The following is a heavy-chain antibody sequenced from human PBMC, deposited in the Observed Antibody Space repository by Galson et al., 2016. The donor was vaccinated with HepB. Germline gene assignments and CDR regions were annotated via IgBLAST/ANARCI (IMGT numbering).Heavy chain of an antibody. CDR1: GFSFSNYW. CDR2: IKQDGSEN. CDR3: ARVMVDYHYWSNKPKHYYSGMDV. J-gene: IGHJ6*02. V-gene: IGHV3-7*03. Sequence: SLRLSCAASGFSFSNYWMSWVRQSPGKGLEWVANIKQDGSENYYADSVKGRFTISRDNAKGSLYLQMNSLRAEDTAVYYCARVMVDYHYWSNKPKHYYSGMDVWGQGTTVTVSS. D-gene: IGHD3-3*01.